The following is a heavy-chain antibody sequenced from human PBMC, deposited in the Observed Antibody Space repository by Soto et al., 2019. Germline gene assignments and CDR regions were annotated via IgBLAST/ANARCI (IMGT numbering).Heavy chain of an antibody. CDR1: GFTFSSYA. J-gene: IGHJ6*02. CDR2: ISGSGGST. Sequence: EVQLLESGGGLVQPGGSLRLSCAASGFTFSSYAMSWVRQAPGKGLEWVSDISGSGGSTYYADSVKGRFTISRDNSKNTLYLQMNSLRAEDTAVYYCAGPMVTYYYYGMDVWGQGTTVTVSS. D-gene: IGHD5-18*01. CDR3: AGPMVTYYYYGMDV. V-gene: IGHV3-23*01.